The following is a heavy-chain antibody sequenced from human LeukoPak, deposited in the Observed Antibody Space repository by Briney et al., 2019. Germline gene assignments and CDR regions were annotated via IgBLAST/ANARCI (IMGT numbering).Heavy chain of an antibody. CDR2: IYYSGST. CDR3: AGGGGGGIYGMDV. D-gene: IGHD3-16*01. J-gene: IGHJ6*02. V-gene: IGHV4-31*03. Sequence: SVTLSLTCTVSGGSISSGGYYWSWIRQHPGKGLEWIGYIYYSGSTYYNPSLKSRVTISVDTSKNQFSLKLSSVTAADTAVYYCAGGGGGGIYGMDVWGQGTTVTVSS. CDR1: GGSISSGGYY.